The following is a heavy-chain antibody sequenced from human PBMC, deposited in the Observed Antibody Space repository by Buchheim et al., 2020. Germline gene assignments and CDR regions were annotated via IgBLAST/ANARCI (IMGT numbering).Heavy chain of an antibody. J-gene: IGHJ5*02. D-gene: IGHD6-13*01. CDR3: ARAAPSSWYSGWFDP. CDR1: GGSLSGYY. V-gene: IGHV4-34*01. Sequence: QVQLQQWGAGLLKPSETLSLTCAVYGGSLSGYYWSWIRQPPGKGLEWIGEINHSGSTNYNPSLKSRVTISVDTSKNQFSLKLSSVTAADTAVYYCARAAPSSWYSGWFDPWGQGTL. CDR2: INHSGST.